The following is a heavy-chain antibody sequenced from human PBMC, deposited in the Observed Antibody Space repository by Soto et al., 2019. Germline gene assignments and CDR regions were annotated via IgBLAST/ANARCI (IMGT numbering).Heavy chain of an antibody. CDR2: ISYDGRNR. CDR1: GFSFNSHG. CDR3: ARDRGTLDRAGFLPHIDY. D-gene: IGHD3-10*01. V-gene: IGHV3-30*03. Sequence: QVQLEESGGGVVQPGRSLRLSCEASGFSFNSHGMHWVRRTPGKGLEWVALISYDGRNRNQADSVRGRFTVSRDNSKNTLYLQMSNLRADDTAAYFCARDRGTLDRAGFLPHIDYWGQGTLVAVSS. J-gene: IGHJ4*02.